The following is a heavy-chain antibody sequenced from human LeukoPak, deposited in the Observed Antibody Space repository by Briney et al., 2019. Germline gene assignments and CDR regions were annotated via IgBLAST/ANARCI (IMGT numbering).Heavy chain of an antibody. Sequence: GGSLRLSCAASGFNLSTTYISWVRQAAGKGLGWVSLIYSGGGTYYADSVKGRFTISRDNSMNTLSLQMNSLRVDDTAVYYCARGFRSVSTWVYFDYWGQGALVTVSS. D-gene: IGHD3-10*01. J-gene: IGHJ4*02. CDR2: IYSGGGT. CDR3: ARGFRSVSTWVYFDY. V-gene: IGHV3-66*01. CDR1: GFNLSTTY.